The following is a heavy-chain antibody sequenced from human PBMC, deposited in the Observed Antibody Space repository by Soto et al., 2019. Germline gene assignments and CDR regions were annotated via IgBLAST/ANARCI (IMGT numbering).Heavy chain of an antibody. V-gene: IGHV3-21*01. CDR1: GFTFSSYS. CDR2: ISSSSSYI. J-gene: IGHJ6*03. CDR3: ARPSIAAGRRYYYYYMDV. Sequence: GGSLRLSCAASGFTFSSYSMNWVRQAPGKGLEWVSSISSSSSYIYYADSVKGRFTISRDNAKNSLYLQMNSLRAEDTAVYYCARPSIAAGRRYYYYYMDVWGKGTTVTVSS. D-gene: IGHD6-25*01.